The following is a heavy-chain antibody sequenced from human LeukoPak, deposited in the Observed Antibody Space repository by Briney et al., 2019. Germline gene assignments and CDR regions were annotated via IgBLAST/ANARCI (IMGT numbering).Heavy chain of an antibody. CDR1: GFTFSSYA. J-gene: IGHJ4*02. V-gene: IGHV3-23*01. Sequence: GGSLRLSCAASGFTFSSYAMSWVRQAPGRGLEWVSSLSPSGASIYYADSVKGRFTISRDNSKNTLYLQMNNLRAEDTALYYCAAGPYGGKTPFDFWGPGTLGTNSS. D-gene: IGHD4-23*01. CDR2: LSPSGASI. CDR3: AAGPYGGKTPFDF.